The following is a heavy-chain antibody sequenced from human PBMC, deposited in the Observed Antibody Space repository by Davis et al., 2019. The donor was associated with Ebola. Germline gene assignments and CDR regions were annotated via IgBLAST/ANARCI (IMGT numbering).Heavy chain of an antibody. CDR2: ITTNTASP. V-gene: IGHV7-4-1*02. CDR3: ARGMGELALN. J-gene: IGHJ4*02. CDR1: GYTFTDFA. D-gene: IGHD3-16*01. Sequence: AASVKVSCKASGYTFTDFAINWLRQAPGQRFEWLGWITTNTASPKYARGFTDRFVFSLDTSVNTAFLQINNLRAEDTAIYYCARGMGELALNWGQGTLVTVSS.